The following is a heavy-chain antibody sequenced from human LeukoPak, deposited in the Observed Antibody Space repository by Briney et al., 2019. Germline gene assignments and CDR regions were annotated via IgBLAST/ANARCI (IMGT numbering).Heavy chain of an antibody. Sequence: ASVKVSCKASGYTFTGYYMHWVRQAPGQGLEWMGWINPNSGGTNYAQKFQGWVTMTRDTSISTAYMELSRLRSDDTAVYYCARSGYYYDSSRYLPFHYWGQGPLVPVSS. CDR3: ARSGYYYDSSRYLPFHY. CDR2: INPNSGGT. D-gene: IGHD3-22*01. J-gene: IGHJ4*02. V-gene: IGHV1-2*04. CDR1: GYTFTGYY.